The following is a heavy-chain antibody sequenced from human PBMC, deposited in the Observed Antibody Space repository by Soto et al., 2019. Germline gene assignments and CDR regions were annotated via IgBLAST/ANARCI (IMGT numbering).Heavy chain of an antibody. J-gene: IGHJ1*01. CDR3: ARDPIDADYAEYFHH. V-gene: IGHV1-18*04. Sequence: ASVKVSCKASGYTFTNYGISWVRQAPGQGLEWMGWISAYNGNTGYAQKLQGRVTMTTDTSTSTAYMELRSLRSDDTAVYYCARDPIDADYAEYFHHWGQGTLVTVSS. CDR2: ISAYNGNT. CDR1: GYTFTNYG. D-gene: IGHD4-17*01.